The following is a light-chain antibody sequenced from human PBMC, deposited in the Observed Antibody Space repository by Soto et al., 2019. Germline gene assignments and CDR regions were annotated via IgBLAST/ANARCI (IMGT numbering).Light chain of an antibody. V-gene: IGKV1-9*01. Sequence: IQLTQSPSSLSESVGDRVTISCRSSQGIANFLAWYQQKPGKAPKLLIYGASTLQSGVPSRFSGSGSGTDFTLTISSLQPEDFATYYCQHLNSFPIPFGPGTKVDIK. CDR2: GAS. CDR1: QGIANF. J-gene: IGKJ3*01. CDR3: QHLNSFPIP.